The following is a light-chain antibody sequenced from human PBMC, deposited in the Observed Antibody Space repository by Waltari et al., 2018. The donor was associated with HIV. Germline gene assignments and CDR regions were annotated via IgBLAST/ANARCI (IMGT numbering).Light chain of an antibody. CDR2: KDT. CDR3: QSADSNASLWV. V-gene: IGLV3-25*03. CDR1: ALPKQY. J-gene: IGLJ3*02. Sequence: SYELTQPPSVSVSPGQTARITCSGDALPKQYAYRYQQSPGQAPVLVIYKDTERPSGIPERFSGSSSGTTATLTIIGVQAQDEADYHCQSADSNASLWVFGGGTKLTVL.